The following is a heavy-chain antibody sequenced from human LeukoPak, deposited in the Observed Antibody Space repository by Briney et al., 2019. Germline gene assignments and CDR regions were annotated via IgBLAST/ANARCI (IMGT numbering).Heavy chain of an antibody. J-gene: IGHJ3*02. CDR3: ARDLGMGLLTEAFDI. V-gene: IGHV4-4*07. D-gene: IGHD1-26*01. CDR1: GGAISSYY. Sequence: SETLSLTCTVPGGAISSYYWSWIRRRAGKGLEWMGRIYSSGSTTYNPSPKSRVTMSVDTSKNQFSLKLTSVTAADTAVYYCARDLGMGLLTEAFDIWGQGTMVTVSS. CDR2: IYSSGST.